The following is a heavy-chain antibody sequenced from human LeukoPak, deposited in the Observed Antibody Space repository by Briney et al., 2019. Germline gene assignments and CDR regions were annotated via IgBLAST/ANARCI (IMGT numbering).Heavy chain of an antibody. CDR1: GFTFGSYS. V-gene: IGHV3-48*01. J-gene: IGHJ4*02. D-gene: IGHD5-18*01. CDR3: ARARGYSYGYSDY. CDR2: ISSSSSII. Sequence: GGSLRLSCAGSGFTFGSYSMNWVRQAPGKGLEWVSYISSSSSIIDYADSVKGRFTISRDNAKNSLYLQMNSLRAEDTAVYYCARARGYSYGYSDYWGQGTLVTVSS.